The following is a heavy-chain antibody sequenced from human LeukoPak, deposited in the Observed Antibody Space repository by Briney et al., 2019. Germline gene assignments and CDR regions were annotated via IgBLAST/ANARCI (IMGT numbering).Heavy chain of an antibody. V-gene: IGHV4-39*01. J-gene: IGHJ4*02. CDR3: ARRLSGSYFDY. Sequence: SETLSLTCTVSGGSISSSSYYWGWIRQPPGTGLKWIGSIYYSGSTYYNPSLKSRVTISVDTSKNQFSLKLSSVTAADTAVYYCARRLSGSYFDYWGQGTLVTVSS. CDR2: IYYSGST. D-gene: IGHD1-26*01. CDR1: GGSISSSSYY.